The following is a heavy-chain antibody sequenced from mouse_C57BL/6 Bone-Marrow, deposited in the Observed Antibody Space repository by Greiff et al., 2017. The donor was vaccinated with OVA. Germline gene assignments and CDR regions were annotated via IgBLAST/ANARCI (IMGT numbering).Heavy chain of an antibody. CDR1: GFTFSDYY. Sequence: DVQLQESGGGLVQPGGSLKLSCAASGFTFSDYYMYWVRQTPEKRLEWVAYISNGGGSTYYPDNVKGRFTISRDNAKNTLYLQMSRLKSEDTAMYYCARRGWLSAMDYWGQGTSVTVSS. D-gene: IGHD2-3*01. CDR3: ARRGWLSAMDY. CDR2: ISNGGGST. J-gene: IGHJ4*01. V-gene: IGHV5-12*01.